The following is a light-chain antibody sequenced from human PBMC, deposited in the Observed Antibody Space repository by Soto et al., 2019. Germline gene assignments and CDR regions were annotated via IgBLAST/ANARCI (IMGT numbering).Light chain of an antibody. V-gene: IGLV6-57*01. CDR3: LSYNDSVLYV. J-gene: IGLJ1*01. CDR1: SGSIASKY. CDR2: EDD. Sequence: NFMLTQPHSVSASPGKTVTISCTRSSGSIASKYVQWFQHRPGSSPTTVIYEDDQRPSGVPDRFSGSIDTSSNSASLTIAGLTAEDEAEYFCLSYNDSVLYVFGTGTKLTVL.